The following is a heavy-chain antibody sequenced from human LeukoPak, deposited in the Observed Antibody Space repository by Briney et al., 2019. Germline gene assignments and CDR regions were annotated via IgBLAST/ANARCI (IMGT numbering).Heavy chain of an antibody. J-gene: IGHJ3*01. Sequence: GGSLKLSCAASGFTFNNYWMHWVRQAPGMGLVWVSSIRFDGGDTAYADSAKGRFTISRDNAKNTMFLQMNNLRAEDTAVYYCAKEIDGFDVWGQGTLVTVSS. V-gene: IGHV3-74*01. CDR2: IRFDGGDT. CDR3: AKEIDGFDV. CDR1: GFTFNNYW.